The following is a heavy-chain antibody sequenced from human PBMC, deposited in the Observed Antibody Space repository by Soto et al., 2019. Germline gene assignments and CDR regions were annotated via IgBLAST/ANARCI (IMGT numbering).Heavy chain of an antibody. CDR1: GYTFTRYS. J-gene: IGHJ4*02. D-gene: IGHD3-10*01. CDR2: INVGNGYT. Sequence: QVQLVQSGAEVKKPGASVKVSCKTSGYTFTRYSMHWVRQAPGERLEWMGWINVGNGYTKYSQNFQGRVTITRDTSASTAYMELSSLRSEDTAVYYCARDKYYGSGSYNYFDYWGQGTLVTVSS. V-gene: IGHV1-3*01. CDR3: ARDKYYGSGSYNYFDY.